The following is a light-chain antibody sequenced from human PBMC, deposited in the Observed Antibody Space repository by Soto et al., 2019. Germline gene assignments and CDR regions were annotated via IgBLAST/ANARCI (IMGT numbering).Light chain of an antibody. CDR1: QSISSS. J-gene: IGKJ2*01. V-gene: IGKV1-39*01. CDR3: QQSYSTPYT. CDR2: AAS. Sequence: DIQMTQSPSSLSASVGDRVTLTCRASQSISSSLNWYQQKPGKAPNLLIYAASSLQSGVPSRFSGSGSGTDFALTISSLQPEDFATYFCQQSYSTPYTCGQGTKLEIK.